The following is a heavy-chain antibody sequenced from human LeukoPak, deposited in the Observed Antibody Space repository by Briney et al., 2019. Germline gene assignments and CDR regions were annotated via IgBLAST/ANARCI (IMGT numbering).Heavy chain of an antibody. V-gene: IGHV1-69*04. CDR1: GGTFSSYA. CDR2: IIPILGIA. Sequence: SVKVSCKASGGTFSSYAISWVRQAPGQGLEWMGRIIPILGIANYAQKFQGRVTITADKSTSTAYMELSSLRSEDTAVYYYARGYCSGGSCYWPFDYWGQGTLVTVSS. D-gene: IGHD2-15*01. J-gene: IGHJ4*02. CDR3: ARGYCSGGSCYWPFDY.